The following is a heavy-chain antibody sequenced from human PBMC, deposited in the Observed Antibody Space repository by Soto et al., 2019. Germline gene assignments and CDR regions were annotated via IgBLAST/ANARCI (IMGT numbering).Heavy chain of an antibody. V-gene: IGHV1-69*13. D-gene: IGHD3-10*01. Sequence: SGKVCFKASGGPFSSYAISWVRQAPGQGLEWMGGIIPIFGTANYAQKFQGRVTITADESTSTAYMELSSLRSEDTAVYYCARVRWFGELLHYYYYGMDVWGQGTTVTVSS. CDR2: IIPIFGTA. CDR3: ARVRWFGELLHYYYYGMDV. J-gene: IGHJ6*01. CDR1: GGPFSSYA.